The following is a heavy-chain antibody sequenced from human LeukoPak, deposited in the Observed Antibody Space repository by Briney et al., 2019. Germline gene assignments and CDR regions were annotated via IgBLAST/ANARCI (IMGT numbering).Heavy chain of an antibody. CDR2: IYYSGST. J-gene: IGHJ2*01. V-gene: IGHV4-59*01. Sequence: SETLSLTCTVSGGSISSYYWSWIRQPPGKGLEWIGYIYYSGSTNYNPSLKSRVTISVDTSKNQFSLKLSSVTAADTAVYHCARDRDQYSGSYDYWYFDLWGRGTLVTVSS. D-gene: IGHD1-26*01. CDR3: ARDRDQYSGSYDYWYFDL. CDR1: GGSISSYY.